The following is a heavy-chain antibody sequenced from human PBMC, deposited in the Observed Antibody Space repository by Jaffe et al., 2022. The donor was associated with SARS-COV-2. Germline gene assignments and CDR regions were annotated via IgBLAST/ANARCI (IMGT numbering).Heavy chain of an antibody. CDR3: ARGLYYDSSGFDYYYYMDV. V-gene: IGHV1-8*01. Sequence: QVQLVQSGAEVKKPGASVKVSCKASGYTFTSYDINWVRQATGQGLEWMGWMNPNSGNTGYAQKFQGRVTMTRNTSISTAYMELSSLRSEDTAVYYCARGLYYDSSGFDYYYYMDVWGKGTTVTVSS. CDR1: GYTFTSYD. J-gene: IGHJ6*03. CDR2: MNPNSGNT. D-gene: IGHD3-22*01.